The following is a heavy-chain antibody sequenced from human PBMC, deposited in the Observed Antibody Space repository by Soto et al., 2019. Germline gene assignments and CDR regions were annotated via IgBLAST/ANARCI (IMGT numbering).Heavy chain of an antibody. CDR3: TSFGAPRTGTIGWTPFDP. D-gene: IGHD1-7*01. CDR2: IRSTAPGGTS. J-gene: IGHJ5*02. CDR1: GFTFGDYA. Sequence: PGGSLRLSCTASGFTFGDYAMSWFRQAPGKGLEWVGFIRSTAPGGTSEYAASVKGRFTISRDDYKPIAHLKMNSLKTQDTVASYCTSFGAPRTGTIGWTPFDPWGQGTLVTVAS. V-gene: IGHV3-49*03.